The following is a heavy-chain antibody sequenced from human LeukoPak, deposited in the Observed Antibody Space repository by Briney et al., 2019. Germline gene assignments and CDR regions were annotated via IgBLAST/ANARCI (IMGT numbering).Heavy chain of an antibody. CDR2: IYYSGST. V-gene: IGHV4-59*12. CDR3: ASRTIVVVPAATYWFDP. CDR1: GGSISSYY. Sequence: SETLSLTCTVSGGSISSYYWSWIRQPPGKGLEWIGYIYYSGSTNYNPSLKSRVTISVDTSKSQFSLKLSSVTAADTAVYYCASRTIVVVPAATYWFDPWGQGTLVTVSS. D-gene: IGHD2-2*01. J-gene: IGHJ5*02.